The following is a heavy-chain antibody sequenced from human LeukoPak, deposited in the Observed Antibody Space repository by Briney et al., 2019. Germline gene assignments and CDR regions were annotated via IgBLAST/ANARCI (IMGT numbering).Heavy chain of an antibody. Sequence: PGRSLRLSCAASGFTFSNYGMHWVRQAPGKGLEWVAVISYDGSKKYYADSVKGRFTISRDNSKNTLYLQMNSLRAEDTAVYYCAKDLVGATPNYFDYWGQGTLVTVSS. V-gene: IGHV3-30*18. CDR3: AKDLVGATPNYFDY. CDR1: GFTFSNYG. J-gene: IGHJ4*02. D-gene: IGHD1-26*01. CDR2: ISYDGSKK.